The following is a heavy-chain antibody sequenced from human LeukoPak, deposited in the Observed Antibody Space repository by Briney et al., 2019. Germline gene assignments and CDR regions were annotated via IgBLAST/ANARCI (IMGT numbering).Heavy chain of an antibody. CDR3: TSLYCSGSTCYPPV. V-gene: IGHV3-49*03. D-gene: IGHD2-15*01. CDR1: GFTFGDYA. CDR2: IRSKAYGGTT. J-gene: IGHJ4*02. Sequence: PGGSLRLSYTASGFTFGDYAMNWFRQAPGKGLEWVGFIRSKAYGGTTEYAASVKGRFTISRDDSKSIAYLQMNSLKTEDTAVYFCTSLYCSGSTCYPPVGGQGTLVTVSS.